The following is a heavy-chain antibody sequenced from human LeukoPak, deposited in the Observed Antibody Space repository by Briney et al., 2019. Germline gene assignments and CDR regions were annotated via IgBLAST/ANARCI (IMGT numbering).Heavy chain of an antibody. CDR3: ARGNIGVVTPNNYYYYMAV. Sequence: RASVKVSCNPPPPTPTPPPTPPLRQAPGQGLEWMGWINPNSGGTNYAQKFQGRVTMTRDTSISTAYMELSRLRSDDAAVYYWARGNIGVVTPNNYYYYMAVGGKGTTATVSS. CDR2: INPNSGGT. J-gene: IGHJ6*03. D-gene: IGHD2-21*02. V-gene: IGHV1-2*02. CDR1: PPTPTPPP.